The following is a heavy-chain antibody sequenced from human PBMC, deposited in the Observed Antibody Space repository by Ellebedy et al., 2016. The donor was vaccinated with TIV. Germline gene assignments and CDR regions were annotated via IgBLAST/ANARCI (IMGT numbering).Heavy chain of an antibody. V-gene: IGHV3-48*01. CDR2: ISSSGRTT. J-gene: IGHJ4*02. Sequence: GGSLRLXXLASGFDFRSYGITWVRQAAGKGLEWVAYISSSGRTTDYADSVKGRFTISRDNANNSLHLEMNSLRAEDTAVYFCARSGYPGWGQGTLVTVSA. D-gene: IGHD3-22*01. CDR1: GFDFRSYG. CDR3: ARSGYPG.